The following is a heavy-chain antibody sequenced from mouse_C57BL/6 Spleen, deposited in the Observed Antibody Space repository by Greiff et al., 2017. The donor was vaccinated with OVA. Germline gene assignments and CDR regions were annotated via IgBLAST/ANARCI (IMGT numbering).Heavy chain of an antibody. Sequence: VQLKESGGDLVKPGGSLKLSCAASGFTFSSYGMSWVRQTPDKRLEWVATISSGGSYTYYPDSVKGRFTISRDNAKNTLYLQMSSLKSEDTAMYYCARRGHSNYYAMDYWGQGTSVTVSS. CDR1: GFTFSSYG. CDR2: ISSGGSYT. CDR3: ARRGHSNYYAMDY. J-gene: IGHJ4*01. V-gene: IGHV5-6*01. D-gene: IGHD2-5*01.